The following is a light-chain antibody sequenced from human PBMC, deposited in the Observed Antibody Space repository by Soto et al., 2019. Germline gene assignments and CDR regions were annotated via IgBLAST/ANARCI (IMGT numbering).Light chain of an antibody. CDR3: QQYNSPLVT. J-gene: IGKJ1*01. V-gene: IGKV1-5*03. Sequence: DIQMTQSPSTLSASVGDRVTIICRASQSISSWLAWYQQKPGKAPKLLIYKASSLESGVPSRFSGSRSGTEFTLTISSLQPDDFATYYCQQYNSPLVTFGQGTKVEIK. CDR1: QSISSW. CDR2: KAS.